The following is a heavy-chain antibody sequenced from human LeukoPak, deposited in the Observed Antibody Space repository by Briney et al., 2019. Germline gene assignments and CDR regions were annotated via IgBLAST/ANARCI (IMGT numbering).Heavy chain of an antibody. CDR1: GFTFSSYA. D-gene: IGHD2-2*01. V-gene: IGHV3-30*14. CDR2: ISYDGSNK. CDR3: ARLVPAAHYGMDV. J-gene: IGHJ6*02. Sequence: GRSLRLSCAASGFTFSSYAMHWVRQAPGKGLEWVAVISYDGSNKYYADSVKGRFTISRDNSKNTLYLQMNSLRAEDTAVYYCARLVPAAHYGMDVWGQGTTVTVSS.